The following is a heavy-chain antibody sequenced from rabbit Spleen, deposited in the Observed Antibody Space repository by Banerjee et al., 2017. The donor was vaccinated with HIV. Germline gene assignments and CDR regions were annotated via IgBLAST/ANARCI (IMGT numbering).Heavy chain of an antibody. J-gene: IGHJ4*01. CDR2: IYTGSGST. V-gene: IGHV1S45*01. CDR1: GFSFSSSYW. D-gene: IGHD1-1*01. Sequence: QEQLVESGGGLVQPEGSLTLTCTASGFSFSSSYWICWVRQAPGKGLEWIGCIYTGSGSTYYASWAKGRFTITRSTSLNTVTLQMTSLTAADTATYFCARFGVSSGANGYLSFNLWGPGTLVTVS. CDR3: ARFGVSSGANGYLSFNL.